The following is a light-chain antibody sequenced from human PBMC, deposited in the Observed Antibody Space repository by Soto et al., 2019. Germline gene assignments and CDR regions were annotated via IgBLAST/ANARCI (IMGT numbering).Light chain of an antibody. CDR3: QQYNSYSWT. V-gene: IGKV1-5*01. CDR2: DAS. CDR1: QSISSR. J-gene: IGKJ1*01. Sequence: DIQMTQSPSTLSASVGDRVTITCRASQSISSRLAWYQQKPGKAPKLLIYDASSLESGVPSRLSGSGSGTELTFTICSLQPDDFATYYCQQYNSYSWTFGQGTKVDIK.